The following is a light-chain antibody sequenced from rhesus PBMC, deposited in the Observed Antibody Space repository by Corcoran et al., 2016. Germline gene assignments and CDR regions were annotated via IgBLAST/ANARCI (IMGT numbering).Light chain of an antibody. CDR3: QQHDDSPYS. V-gene: IGKV1-69*01. CDR2: RAS. J-gene: IGKJ2*01. Sequence: DIQMTQSPPSLSASVGDRVTITCRARQDISNWLAWYQQKPGNAPKLLIYRASKLETGVPSRFSGRGAVTDFTLTSTLLQPDDFATYYCQQHDDSPYSFGQGTKVEI. CDR1: QDISNW.